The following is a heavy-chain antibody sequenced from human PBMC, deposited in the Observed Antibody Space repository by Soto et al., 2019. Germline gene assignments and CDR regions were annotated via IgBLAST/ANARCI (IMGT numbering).Heavy chain of an antibody. CDR1: GFSFSVSA. CDR3: TSVGSLSRGEY. V-gene: IGHV3-73*01. D-gene: IGHD1-26*01. CDR2: IRSKANSYAT. Sequence: EVQLVESGGGLVQPGGSLKLSCATSGFSFSVSAMHWVRQASGKGLEWVGRIRSKANSYATTYGASVKDRFTISRDDSKNTAYLRMTSLKSGDTEVYYCTSVGSLSRGEYWGQGTLVTVSS. J-gene: IGHJ4*02.